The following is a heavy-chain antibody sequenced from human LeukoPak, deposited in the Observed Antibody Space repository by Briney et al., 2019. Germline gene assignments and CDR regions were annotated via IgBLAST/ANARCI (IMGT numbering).Heavy chain of an antibody. Sequence: ASVKVSCKASGYTFTRYGISWVRQAPGQGLEWMGWISAYNGNTNYAQKLQGRVTMTTDTSTSTAYMELRSLRSDDTAVYYCARESGDYDILTGSSHPLDYWGQGTLVTVSS. J-gene: IGHJ4*02. D-gene: IGHD3-9*01. CDR3: ARESGDYDILTGSSHPLDY. CDR2: ISAYNGNT. V-gene: IGHV1-18*01. CDR1: GYTFTRYG.